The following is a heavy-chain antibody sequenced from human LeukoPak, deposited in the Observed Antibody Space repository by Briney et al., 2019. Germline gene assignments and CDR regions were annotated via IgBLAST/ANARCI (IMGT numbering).Heavy chain of an antibody. Sequence: SETLSLTCAVYGGSFSGYYWSWIRQPPGKGLEWIGEINHSGSTNYNPSLKSRVTISVDTSRNQFSLRLSSVTAADTAVYYCARVVPAAYGMDVWGQGTTVTVSS. V-gene: IGHV4-34*01. D-gene: IGHD2-2*01. CDR1: GGSFSGYY. CDR3: ARVVPAAYGMDV. CDR2: INHSGST. J-gene: IGHJ6*02.